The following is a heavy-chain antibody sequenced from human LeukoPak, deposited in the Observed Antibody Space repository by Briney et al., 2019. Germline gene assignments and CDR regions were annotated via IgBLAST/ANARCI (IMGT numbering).Heavy chain of an antibody. D-gene: IGHD3-22*01. V-gene: IGHV1-18*04. CDR1: GYPLTLYE. Sequence: ASVTVSYPASGYPLTLYEASWPRQPLRQQIESIRWISAYNGNTNYAQKLQGRVTMTTDTSTSTAYMELRSLRSDDTAVYYCARVVDDTMIGQVDWGQGTLVTV. CDR2: ISAYNGNT. J-gene: IGHJ4*02. CDR3: ARVVDDTMIGQVD.